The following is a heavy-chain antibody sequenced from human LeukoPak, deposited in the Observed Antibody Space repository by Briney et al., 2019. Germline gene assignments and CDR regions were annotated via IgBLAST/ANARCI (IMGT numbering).Heavy chain of an antibody. CDR1: GYTFTGYY. D-gene: IGHD4-23*01. Sequence: ASVKVSCKASGYTFTGYYIHWVRQAPGQGLEWMGWIIPIFGTANYAQKFQGRVTITADESTSTAYMELSSLRSEDTAVYYCARTDYGGGEGYWGQGTLVTVSS. J-gene: IGHJ4*02. CDR3: ARTDYGGGEGY. CDR2: IIPIFGTA. V-gene: IGHV1-69*13.